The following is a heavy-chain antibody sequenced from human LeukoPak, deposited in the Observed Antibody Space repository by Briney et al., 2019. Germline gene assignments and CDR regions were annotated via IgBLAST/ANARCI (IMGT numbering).Heavy chain of an antibody. Sequence: GGSLRLSCAASGFTLSSYGMHWVRQAPGKGLEWVAFIRYDGSNKYYADSVKGRFTISRDNSKNTLYLQMNSLRAEDTAVYYCAKDPGYYGSGSSLMFDYWGQGTLVTVSS. CDR1: GFTLSSYG. CDR2: IRYDGSNK. CDR3: AKDPGYYGSGSSLMFDY. D-gene: IGHD3-10*01. J-gene: IGHJ4*02. V-gene: IGHV3-30*02.